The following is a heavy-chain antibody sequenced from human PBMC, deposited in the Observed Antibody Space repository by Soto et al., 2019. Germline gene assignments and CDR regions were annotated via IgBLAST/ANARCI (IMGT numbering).Heavy chain of an antibody. Sequence: GSVKVSYKTSGYPFTSYYMHCVRQAPAQGLEWVGIINPSGGSTSYAQKFQGRVTMTRDTSTSTVYMELSSLRSEDTAVYYCARVAIGPGVREDPDYYYGMDVWGQGTTVTVSS. CDR2: INPSGGST. J-gene: IGHJ6*01. D-gene: IGHD3-10*01. CDR3: ARVAIGPGVREDPDYYYGMDV. CDR1: GYPFTSYY. V-gene: IGHV1-46*01.